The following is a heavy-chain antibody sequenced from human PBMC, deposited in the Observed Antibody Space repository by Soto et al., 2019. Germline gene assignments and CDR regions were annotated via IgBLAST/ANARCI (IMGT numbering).Heavy chain of an antibody. Sequence: GGSLRLSCAASGFTFSSYAMSWVRQAPGKGLEWVSAISGSGGSTYYADSVKGRFTISRDNSKNTLYLQMNSLKAEDTAVYYYAKDHLRNPFYWGQGTLVTVSS. J-gene: IGHJ4*02. CDR3: AKDHLRNPFY. CDR1: GFTFSSYA. CDR2: ISGSGGST. V-gene: IGHV3-23*01.